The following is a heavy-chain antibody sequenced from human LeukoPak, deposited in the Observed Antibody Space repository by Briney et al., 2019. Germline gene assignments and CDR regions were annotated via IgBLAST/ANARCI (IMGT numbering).Heavy chain of an antibody. V-gene: IGHV4-4*07. D-gene: IGHD3-16*02. CDR3: AREPGQGDYVWGSYRDYYFDY. Sequence: SETLSLTCTVSGGSISSYYWSWIRQPAGKGLEWIGRIYTSGSTNYNPSLKSRVTMSVDTSKNQFSLKLSSVTAADTAVYYCAREPGQGDYVWGSYRDYYFDYWGQGTLVTVSS. J-gene: IGHJ4*02. CDR2: IYTSGST. CDR1: GGSISSYY.